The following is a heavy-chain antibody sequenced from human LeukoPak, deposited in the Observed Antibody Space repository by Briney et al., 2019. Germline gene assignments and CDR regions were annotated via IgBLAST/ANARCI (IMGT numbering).Heavy chain of an antibody. CDR2: IRYDGSNK. CDR1: GFTFSSYG. CDR3: ARALYIAARPYYFDY. Sequence: GGSLRLSCAASGFTFSSYGMHWVRQAPGKGLEWVAFIRYDGSNKYYADSVKGRFTISRDNSKNTLYLQMNSLRAEDTAVYYCARALYIAARPYYFDYWDQGTLVTVSS. J-gene: IGHJ4*02. V-gene: IGHV3-30*02. D-gene: IGHD6-6*01.